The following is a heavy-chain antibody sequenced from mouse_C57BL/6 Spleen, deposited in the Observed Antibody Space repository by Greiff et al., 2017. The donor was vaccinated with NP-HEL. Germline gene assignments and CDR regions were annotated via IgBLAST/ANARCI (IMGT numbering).Heavy chain of an antibody. CDR1: GFNIKDDY. Sequence: EVQLQQSGAELVRPGASVKLSCTASGFNIKDDYMHWVKQRPEQGLEWIGWIDPENGDTEYASKFQGKATITADTSSNTAYLQLSSLTSADTAVYYCTTGYDYDGVYWGQGTSVTVSS. J-gene: IGHJ4*01. V-gene: IGHV14-4*01. D-gene: IGHD2-4*01. CDR2: IDPENGDT. CDR3: TTGYDYDGVY.